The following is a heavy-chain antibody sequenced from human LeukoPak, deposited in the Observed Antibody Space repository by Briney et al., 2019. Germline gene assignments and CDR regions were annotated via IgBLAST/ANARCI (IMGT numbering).Heavy chain of an antibody. CDR1: GFTFSSYG. V-gene: IGHV3-30*02. CDR2: IRYDGSNK. CDR3: AKVEYYDFWSGYEDAFDI. J-gene: IGHJ3*02. Sequence: GGSLRLSCAASGFTFSSYGMHWVRQAPGKGLEWVAFIRYDGSNKYYADSVKGRFTISRDNSKNTLYLQMISLRAEDTAVYYCAKVEYYDFWSGYEDAFDIWGQGIMVTVSS. D-gene: IGHD3-3*01.